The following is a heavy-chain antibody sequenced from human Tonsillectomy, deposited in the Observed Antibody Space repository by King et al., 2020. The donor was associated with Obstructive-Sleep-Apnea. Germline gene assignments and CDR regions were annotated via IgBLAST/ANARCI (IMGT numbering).Heavy chain of an antibody. J-gene: IGHJ5*02. Sequence: VQLVESGAEVKKPGESLRISCKGSGYSFTNYWISWVRQMPGKGLEWMGRIDPSDSYTNYSPSFQGHVSISADKSISTAYLQWSSLKASDTAMYYCASRITYGSGSYYTAWFDPWGQGTLVTVSS. D-gene: IGHD3-10*01. CDR3: ASRITYGSGSYYTAWFDP. CDR1: GYSFTNYW. V-gene: IGHV5-10-1*03. CDR2: IDPSDSYT.